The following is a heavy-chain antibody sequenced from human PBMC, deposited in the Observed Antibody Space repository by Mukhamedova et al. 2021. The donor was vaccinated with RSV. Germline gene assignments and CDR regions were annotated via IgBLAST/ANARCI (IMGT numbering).Heavy chain of an antibody. V-gene: IGHV3-23*01. Sequence: VRQAPGKGLEWVSAISGSGGSTYYADSVKGRFTISRDNSKNTLYLQMNSLRAEDTAVYYCAKARREGYCSSTSCPIDYWGQGTL. D-gene: IGHD2-2*01. CDR3: AKARREGYCSSTSCPIDY. J-gene: IGHJ4*02. CDR2: ISGSGGST.